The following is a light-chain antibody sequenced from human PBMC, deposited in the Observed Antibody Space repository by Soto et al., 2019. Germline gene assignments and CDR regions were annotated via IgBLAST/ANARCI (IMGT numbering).Light chain of an antibody. Sequence: EIVLTQSPAPLSLSPGERASPSCRASQSVSNFLAWYQQRPGQPPRLLIYDASNRATGIPARFSGSGSGTDFTLTISSLEPEDFAVYYCQQRSNWPRTFGKGTKVDIK. J-gene: IGKJ1*01. CDR1: QSVSNF. CDR3: QQRSNWPRT. CDR2: DAS. V-gene: IGKV3-11*01.